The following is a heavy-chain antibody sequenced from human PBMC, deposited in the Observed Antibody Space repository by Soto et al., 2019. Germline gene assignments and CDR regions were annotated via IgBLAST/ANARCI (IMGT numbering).Heavy chain of an antibody. V-gene: IGHV3-33*01. D-gene: IGHD6-19*01. Sequence: QVQLVESGGGVVQPGRSLRLSCAASGFTFSSYGMHWVRQAPGKGLEWVAVKWYDGSNKYYADSVKGRFTISRDNSKNTLYLQMNSLRAEDTAVYYCARLRYSSGWLDYWGQGTLVTVSS. CDR2: KWYDGSNK. CDR1: GFTFSSYG. J-gene: IGHJ4*02. CDR3: ARLRYSSGWLDY.